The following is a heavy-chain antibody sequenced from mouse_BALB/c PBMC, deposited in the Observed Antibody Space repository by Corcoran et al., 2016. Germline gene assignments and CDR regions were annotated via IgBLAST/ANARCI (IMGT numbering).Heavy chain of an antibody. CDR2: INPYNGGT. V-gene: IGHV1-18*01. CDR3: ARGSYFDV. J-gene: IGHJ1*01. CDR1: GYSFTGYT. Sequence: EVQLQQSGPELVKPGASMKISCTASGYSFTGYTMNWVKQSHGKHLEWIGLINPYNGGTSYNKKFKGQATLTVDKSSSTAYMELLSLTSEDSAVYYCARGSYFDVWGAGTTVTVSS.